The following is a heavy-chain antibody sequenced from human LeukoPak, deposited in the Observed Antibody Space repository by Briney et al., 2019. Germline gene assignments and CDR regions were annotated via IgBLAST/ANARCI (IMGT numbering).Heavy chain of an antibody. Sequence: PGGSLKLSCAASGFTFSSYAMSWVRQAPGKGLEWVSAISESGGSTYYADSVKGRFTISRDNSKNTLYLQMNSLRAEDTAVYYCAKVEIYYDSSGYYSRSVDYWGQGTLVTVSS. V-gene: IGHV3-23*01. J-gene: IGHJ4*02. CDR2: ISESGGST. CDR1: GFTFSSYA. D-gene: IGHD3-22*01. CDR3: AKVEIYYDSSGYYSRSVDY.